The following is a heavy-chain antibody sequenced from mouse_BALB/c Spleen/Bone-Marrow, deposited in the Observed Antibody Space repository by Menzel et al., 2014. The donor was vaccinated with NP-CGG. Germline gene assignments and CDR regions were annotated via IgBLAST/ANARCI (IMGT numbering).Heavy chain of an antibody. CDR1: GFDFSRYW. D-gene: IGHD1-1*02. V-gene: IGHV4-1*02. J-gene: IGHJ3*01. CDR2: INPDSSTI. CDR3: ARRGGYSAY. Sequence: DVMLVESGGGLVQPGGSLKLSCAASGFDFSRYWMSWVRQAPGKGLEWIGEINPDSSTINYTPSLKDKFIISRDNAKNTLYLQMGKVRSEDTALYYCARRGGYSAYWGQGTLVTVSA.